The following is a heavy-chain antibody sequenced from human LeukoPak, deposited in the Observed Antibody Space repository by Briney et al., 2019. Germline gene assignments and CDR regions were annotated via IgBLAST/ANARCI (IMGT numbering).Heavy chain of an antibody. V-gene: IGHV3-7*01. CDR1: GFTFSSYA. D-gene: IGHD1-26*01. J-gene: IGHJ2*01. Sequence: GGSLRLSCAASGFTFSSYAMSWVRQAPGKGLEWVANIKQDGSEKYYVDSVKGRFTISRDNAKNSLYLQMNSLRAEDTAVYYCARVAIRYSGSYYGRTGWYFDLWGRGTLVTVSS. CDR3: ARVAIRYSGSYYGRTGWYFDL. CDR2: IKQDGSEK.